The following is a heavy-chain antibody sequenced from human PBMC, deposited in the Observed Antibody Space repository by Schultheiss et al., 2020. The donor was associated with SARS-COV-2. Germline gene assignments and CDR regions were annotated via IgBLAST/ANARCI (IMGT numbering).Heavy chain of an antibody. Sequence: SQTLSLTCTVSGGSISSYYWSWIRQPPGKGLEWIGEIYHSGSTNYNPSLKSRVTISVDTSRNQFSLKLSSVTAADTAVYYCARAVVTVNAYNWFDPWGQGTLVTVSS. V-gene: IGHV4-59*08. CDR3: ARAVVTVNAYNWFDP. CDR2: IYHSGST. D-gene: IGHD2-21*02. J-gene: IGHJ5*02. CDR1: GGSISSYY.